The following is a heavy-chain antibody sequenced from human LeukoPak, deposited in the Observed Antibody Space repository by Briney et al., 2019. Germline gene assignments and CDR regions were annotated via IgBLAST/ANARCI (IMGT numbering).Heavy chain of an antibody. CDR3: ARGRYYYDSSGYFP. CDR2: INPNSGGT. Sequence: ASVKVSCKASGYTFTGYYMHWVRQAPGQGLEWMGWINPNSGGTNYAQKFQGWVTMTRDTSISTAYMELSRLRSEDTAVYYCARGRYYYDSSGYFPWGQGTLVTVSS. CDR1: GYTFTGYY. V-gene: IGHV1-2*04. D-gene: IGHD3-22*01. J-gene: IGHJ5*02.